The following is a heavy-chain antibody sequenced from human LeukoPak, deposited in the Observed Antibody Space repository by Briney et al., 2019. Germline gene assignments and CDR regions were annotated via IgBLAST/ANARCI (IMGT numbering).Heavy chain of an antibody. Sequence: SDTLSLTCTVSGGSITNYYWNWIRQPPGKGLEWIGSIYYSGNTYYNASLKSRVTISVDTSKNQFSLKLTSVTAADTAVYYCARDFTYYYGSGSSEFDYWGQGTLVTVSS. D-gene: IGHD3-10*01. CDR2: IYYSGNT. CDR3: ARDFTYYYGSGSSEFDY. J-gene: IGHJ4*02. V-gene: IGHV4-59*05. CDR1: GGSITNYY.